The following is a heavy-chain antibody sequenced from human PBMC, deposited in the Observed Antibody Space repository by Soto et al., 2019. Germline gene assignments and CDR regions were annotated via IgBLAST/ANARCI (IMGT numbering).Heavy chain of an antibody. Sequence: GGSLRLSCSASGFTFSSYAMHWVRQAPGKGLEYVSAISSNGGSTYYADSVKGRFTISRDNSKNTLYLQMSSLRAEDTAVYYCVKGNYDFWSGPYGMDVWGQGTTVTVSS. V-gene: IGHV3-64D*06. D-gene: IGHD3-3*01. J-gene: IGHJ6*02. CDR3: VKGNYDFWSGPYGMDV. CDR2: ISSNGGST. CDR1: GFTFSSYA.